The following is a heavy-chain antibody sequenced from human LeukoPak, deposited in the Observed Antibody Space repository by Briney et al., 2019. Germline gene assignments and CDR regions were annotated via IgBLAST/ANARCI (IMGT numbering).Heavy chain of an antibody. J-gene: IGHJ5*01. CDR2: INANNCTT. CDR1: GFAFSDYA. V-gene: IGHV3-23*01. Sequence: GGALRLSCAASGFAFSDYAMIWLRQPAAKGLEWVSTINANNCTTSYAASVTGPFTISRDNSKNTLYLQLNTLIADDTATYYCAKPISGGLAVTADWFHPWGQGTLVVVSS. CDR3: AKPISGGLAVTADWFHP. D-gene: IGHD6-19*01.